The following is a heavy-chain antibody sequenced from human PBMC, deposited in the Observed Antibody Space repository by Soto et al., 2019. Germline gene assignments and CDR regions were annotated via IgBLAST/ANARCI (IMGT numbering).Heavy chain of an antibody. CDR2: IYYSGST. CDR3: ARASLRYFDWSIYFDD. V-gene: IGHV4-59*01. CDR1: GGSISSYY. Sequence: SETLSLTCTVSGGSISSYYWSWIRQPPGKGLEWIGYIYYSGSTNYNPSLKSRVTISVDTSKNQFSLKLSSVTAADTAVYYCARASLRYFDWSIYFDDRGQRTPVTVSS. J-gene: IGHJ4*02. D-gene: IGHD3-9*01.